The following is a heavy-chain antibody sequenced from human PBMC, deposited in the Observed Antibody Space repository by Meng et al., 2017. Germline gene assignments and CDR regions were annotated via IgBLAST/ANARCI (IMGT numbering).Heavy chain of an antibody. D-gene: IGHD1-26*01. CDR3: ARARQKGVGAIDY. J-gene: IGHJ4*02. Sequence: QVQLQESGPGLVKPSETLSLTCTVSGGSISSYYWSWIRQPPGKGLEWIGYIYYSGSTNYNPSLKSRVTISVDTSKNQFSLKLSSVTAAVTAVYYCARARQKGVGAIDYWGQGTLVTVSS. CDR1: GGSISSYY. V-gene: IGHV4-59*01. CDR2: IYYSGST.